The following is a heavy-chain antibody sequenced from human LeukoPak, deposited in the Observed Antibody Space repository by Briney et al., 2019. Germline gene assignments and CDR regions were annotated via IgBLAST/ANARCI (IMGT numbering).Heavy chain of an antibody. CDR2: IKQDGSEK. V-gene: IGHV3-7*01. CDR1: GFTFSSYW. CDR3: ARAPSLGYDSSGYYWDWYFDL. J-gene: IGHJ2*01. D-gene: IGHD3-22*01. Sequence: GGSLRLSCAASGFTFSSYWMSWVRQAPGKGLERVANIKQDGSEKYYVDSVKGRFTISRDNAKNSLYLQMNSLRAEDTAVYYCARAPSLGYDSSGYYWDWYFDLWGRGTLVTVSS.